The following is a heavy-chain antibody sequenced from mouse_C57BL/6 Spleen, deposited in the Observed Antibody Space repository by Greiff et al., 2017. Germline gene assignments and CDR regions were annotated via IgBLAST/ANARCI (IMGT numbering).Heavy chain of an antibody. J-gene: IGHJ1*03. CDR2: INPNNGGT. CDR3: ARADYDGYFDV. CDR1: GYTFTDYY. D-gene: IGHD2-4*01. V-gene: IGHV1-26*01. Sequence: EVKLQQSGPELVKPGASVKISCKASGYTFTDYYMNWVKQSHGKSLEWIGDINPNNGGTSYNQKFKGKATLTVDKSSSTAYMELRSLTSEDSAVYYCARADYDGYFDVWGTGTTVTVSS.